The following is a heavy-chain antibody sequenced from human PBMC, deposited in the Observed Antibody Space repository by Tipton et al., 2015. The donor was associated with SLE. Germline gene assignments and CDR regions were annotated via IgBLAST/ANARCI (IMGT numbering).Heavy chain of an antibody. V-gene: IGHV3-7*03. Sequence: SLRLSCAASGFTFSSYSMSWVRQAPGKGLEWVANIKQDGSEKYYVDSVKGRFTISRDNAKNSLYLQMNSLRAEDTAVYYCARGGEFGEFDYWGQGTLVTVSS. CDR1: GFTFSSYS. J-gene: IGHJ4*02. CDR2: IKQDGSEK. CDR3: ARGGEFGEFDY. D-gene: IGHD3-16*01.